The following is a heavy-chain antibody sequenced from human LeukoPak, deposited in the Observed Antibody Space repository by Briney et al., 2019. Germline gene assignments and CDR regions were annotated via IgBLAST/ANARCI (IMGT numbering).Heavy chain of an antibody. J-gene: IGHJ4*02. D-gene: IGHD3-22*01. V-gene: IGHV4-38-2*02. Sequence: SETLSLTCTVSGYSISSGYYWGWIRQPPGKGLQWIGTIYHTGNTYYNPSLKSRVTISLDTSKNQFSLKLSSLTAADTAVYYCARQIFDSSGSWDFWGQGTLVTVSS. CDR3: ARQIFDSSGSWDF. CDR1: GYSISSGYY. CDR2: IYHTGNT.